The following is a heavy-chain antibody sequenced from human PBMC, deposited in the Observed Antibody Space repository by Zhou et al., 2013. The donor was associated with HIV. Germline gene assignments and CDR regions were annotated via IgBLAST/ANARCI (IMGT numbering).Heavy chain of an antibody. J-gene: IGHJ4*02. CDR2: LIPEIGIK. CDR1: GGTFSTYG. D-gene: IGHD1-26*01. Sequence: QVHLVQSGAEVSKPGSSVKVSCRASGGTFSTYGISWVRQAPGQGLEWMGRLIPEIGIKNSAQKFQDRVTITADKSTATVYMELRSLRSEDTAVYYCARLDTMLAAVGAFLDYWGQGTLVSVSA. CDR3: ARLDTMLAAVGAFLDY. V-gene: IGHV1-69*04.